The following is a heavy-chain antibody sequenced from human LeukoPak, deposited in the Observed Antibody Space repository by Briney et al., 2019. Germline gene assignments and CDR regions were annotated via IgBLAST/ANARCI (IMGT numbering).Heavy chain of an antibody. CDR2: INHSGST. V-gene: IGHV4-34*01. J-gene: IGHJ4*02. Sequence: SETLSLTCAVYGGSFSGYYWSWIRQPPGKGLEWIGEINHSGSTNYNPSLRSRVTISVDTSKNQFSLKLSSVTAADTAVYYCAREPRYCSSTSCLGEFDYWGQGTLVTVSS. CDR3: AREPRYCSSTSCLGEFDY. D-gene: IGHD2-2*01. CDR1: GGSFSGYY.